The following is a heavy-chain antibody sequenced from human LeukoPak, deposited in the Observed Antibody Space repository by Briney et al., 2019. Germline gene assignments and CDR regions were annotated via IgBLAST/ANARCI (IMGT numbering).Heavy chain of an antibody. V-gene: IGHV3-30*18. Sequence: PGGSLRLSCAASGFTFSSYGMHWDRQAPGKGLEWVAVISYDGSNKYYADSVKGRFTISRDNSKNTLYLQMNSLRAEDTAVYYCAKDGYLLYYFDYWGQGTLVTVSS. CDR2: ISYDGSNK. J-gene: IGHJ4*02. CDR1: GFTFSSYG. CDR3: AKDGYLLYYFDY. D-gene: IGHD3-22*01.